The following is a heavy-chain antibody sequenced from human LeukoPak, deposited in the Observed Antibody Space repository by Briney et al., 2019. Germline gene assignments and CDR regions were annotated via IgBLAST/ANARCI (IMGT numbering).Heavy chain of an antibody. J-gene: IGHJ4*02. V-gene: IGHV1-3*03. Sequence: GASVKVSCKASGYTFTSYAMHWVRQAPGQRLEWMGWINAGNGNTKYSQEFQGRVTITRDTSASTDYMELSSLRSEDMAVYYCARSRFLEWLLYEYYFDYWGQGTLVTVSS. CDR3: ARSRFLEWLLYEYYFDY. CDR1: GYTFTSYA. CDR2: INAGNGNT. D-gene: IGHD3-3*01.